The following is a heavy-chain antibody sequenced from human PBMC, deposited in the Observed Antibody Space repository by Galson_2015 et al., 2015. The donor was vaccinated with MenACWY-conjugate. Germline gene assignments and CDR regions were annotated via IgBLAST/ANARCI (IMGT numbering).Heavy chain of an antibody. CDR1: GFTFRQYA. CDR3: AKDVYMDV. Sequence: SLRLSCAVSGFTFRQYAMSWVRQAPGTGLEWVAIISDSGAATHYIDSVKGRFTISRDNSKNTLYLQMSRLRAEDTALYYCAKDVYMDVWGEGTTVSVSS. J-gene: IGHJ6*03. CDR2: ISDSGAAT. V-gene: IGHV3-23*01.